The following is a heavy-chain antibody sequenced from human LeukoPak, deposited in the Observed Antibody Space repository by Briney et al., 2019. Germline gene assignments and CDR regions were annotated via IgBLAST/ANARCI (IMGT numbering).Heavy chain of an antibody. CDR1: GGSVSSYY. Sequence: PSETLPLTCTVSGGSVSSYYWSWIRQPAGKGLEWIGRIYTSGSTNYNPSLKSRVTMSVDTSKNQFSLKLSSVTAADTAVYYCASVIAAAGYYLDYWGQGTLVTVSS. J-gene: IGHJ4*02. CDR3: ASVIAAAGYYLDY. V-gene: IGHV4-4*07. D-gene: IGHD6-13*01. CDR2: IYTSGST.